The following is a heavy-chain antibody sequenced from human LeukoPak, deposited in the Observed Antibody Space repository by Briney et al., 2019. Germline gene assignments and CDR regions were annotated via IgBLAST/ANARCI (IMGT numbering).Heavy chain of an antibody. D-gene: IGHD3-3*01. CDR3: ARDGRRITIFGVVSNWFDP. J-gene: IGHJ5*02. V-gene: IGHV1-46*01. Sequence: ASVKVSCKASGYTFTSYYMHWVRQAPGQGLEWMGIINPSGGSTSYAQKFQGRVTTTRDTSTSTVYMELSSLRSEDTAVYYCARDGRRITIFGVVSNWFDPWGQGTLVTVSS. CDR1: GYTFTSYY. CDR2: INPSGGST.